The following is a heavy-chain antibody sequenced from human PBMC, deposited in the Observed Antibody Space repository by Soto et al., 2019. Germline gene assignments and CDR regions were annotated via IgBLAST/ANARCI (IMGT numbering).Heavy chain of an antibody. V-gene: IGHV4-30-4*01. CDR2: IYNSGIT. CDR3: ARVVTVLGRVSRLWFAP. D-gene: IGHD3-22*01. CDR1: GGSISSGDYS. J-gene: IGHJ5*02. Sequence: SETLSLTCTVSGGSISSGDYSWSWVRQSPGKGLEWIGHIYNSGITYYNPSLKSRVVISIDTSRNQFSLRLNSLTAADRAVYFCARVVTVLGRVSRLWFAPRGQGTVVTVSS.